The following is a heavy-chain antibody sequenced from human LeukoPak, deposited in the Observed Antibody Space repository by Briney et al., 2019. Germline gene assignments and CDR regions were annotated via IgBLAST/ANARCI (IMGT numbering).Heavy chain of an antibody. CDR2: INHSGST. CDR1: GGSFSGYY. J-gene: IGHJ4*02. D-gene: IGHD3-22*01. CDR3: ATYYYDSSGYYYGYFDY. Sequence: SETLSLTCAVYGGSFSGYYWSWIRQPPRKGLEWIGEINHSGSTNYNPSLKSRVTISVDTSKNQFSLKLSSVTAADTAVYYCATYYYDSSGYYYGYFDYWGQGTLVTVSS. V-gene: IGHV4-34*01.